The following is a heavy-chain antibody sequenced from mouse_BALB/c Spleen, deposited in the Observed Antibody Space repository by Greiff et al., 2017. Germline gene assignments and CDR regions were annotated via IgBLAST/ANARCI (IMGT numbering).Heavy chain of an antibody. CDR1: GFTFSDYY. CDR3: ARADYYGSSLWYFDV. CDR2: ISDGGSYT. Sequence: EVHLVESGGGLVKPGGSLKLSCAASGFTFSDYYMYWVRQTPEKRLEWVATISDGGSYTYYPDSVKGRFTISRDNAKNNLYLQMSSLKSEDTAMYYCARADYYGSSLWYFDVWGAGTTVTVSS. J-gene: IGHJ1*01. D-gene: IGHD1-1*01. V-gene: IGHV5-4*02.